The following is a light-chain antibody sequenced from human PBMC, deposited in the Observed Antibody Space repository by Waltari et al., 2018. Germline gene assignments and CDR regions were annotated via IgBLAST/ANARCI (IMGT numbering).Light chain of an antibody. CDR1: QIVSSSY. CDR2: GAS. J-gene: IGKJ2*01. V-gene: IGKV3-20*01. CDR3: QQYGSSFS. Sequence: EIVLTQSPGALSLSPGERANLSCRACQIVSSSYLAWYQQTPGQAPRLLISGASSRATGIPDRFSGSGSEPDFTLTISRLEPEDFAVYYCQQYGSSFSFGRGTKLEIK.